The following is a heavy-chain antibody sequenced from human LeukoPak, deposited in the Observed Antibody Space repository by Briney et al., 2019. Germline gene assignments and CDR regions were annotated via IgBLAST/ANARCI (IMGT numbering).Heavy chain of an antibody. V-gene: IGHV3-30*02. Sequence: GGSQRLSCAASGFTFRSYAMHWVRQAPGKGLGWVAFIQYDGSSKYYADSVKGRFTISRDNSKNTLYLQMNSLRAEDTAVYYCAKVGDYYDSSGYYYGWFDPWGQGTLVTVSS. CDR2: IQYDGSSK. D-gene: IGHD3-22*01. CDR1: GFTFRSYA. J-gene: IGHJ5*02. CDR3: AKVGDYYDSSGYYYGWFDP.